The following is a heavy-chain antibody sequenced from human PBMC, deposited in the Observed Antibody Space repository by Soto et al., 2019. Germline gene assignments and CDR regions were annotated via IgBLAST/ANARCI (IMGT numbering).Heavy chain of an antibody. J-gene: IGHJ5*02. CDR1: GGSISSSSYF. CDR3: ARRLTTPRSPLDT. D-gene: IGHD1-1*01. V-gene: IGHV4-39*01. Sequence: QPQLQESSPGLVKPSETLSLTCTVSGGSISSSSYFWDWIRQTPEKGLEWIGSIYYRGSTYYTPSHKSRLTRSVDTPKNQFSVTLRSVTAADTAVYYWARRLTTPRSPLDTWGQGTVVPVSP. CDR2: IYYRGST.